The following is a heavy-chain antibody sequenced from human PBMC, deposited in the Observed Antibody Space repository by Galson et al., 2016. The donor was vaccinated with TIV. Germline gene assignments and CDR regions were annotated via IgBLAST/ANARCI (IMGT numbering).Heavy chain of an antibody. D-gene: IGHD5-18*01. CDR2: INWNGVST. CDR1: GFTFDDYA. V-gene: IGHV3-20*04. Sequence: SLRLSCAASGFTFDDYAMTWVRQVPGKGLEWVSGINWNGVSTDYAESVKGRFTISRDNAKNTLYLQMNSLRAEDTALYYCARDGVVDASMDYYYYYYYLDVWGKGTTVTVSS. J-gene: IGHJ6*03. CDR3: ARDGVVDASMDYYYYYYYLDV.